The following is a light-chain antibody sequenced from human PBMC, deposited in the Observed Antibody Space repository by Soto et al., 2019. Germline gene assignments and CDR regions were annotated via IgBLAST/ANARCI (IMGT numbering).Light chain of an antibody. CDR3: QQYGSSPRT. CDR1: QSVSSSY. Sequence: EIVLTQSPGTLSLSPGERATLSCRARQSVSSSYLAWYQQKPGQAPRLLIYDASSRATGIPDRFSGSGSGTDFTLTISRLEPEDFAVYYCQQYGSSPRTFGQGTKVXIQ. J-gene: IGKJ1*01. V-gene: IGKV3-20*01. CDR2: DAS.